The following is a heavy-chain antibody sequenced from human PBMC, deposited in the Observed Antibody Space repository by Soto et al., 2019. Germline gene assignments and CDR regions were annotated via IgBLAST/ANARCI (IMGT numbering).Heavy chain of an antibody. CDR3: VKDTRDYYDSSGPDY. J-gene: IGHJ4*02. CDR2: ISYDGSHE. D-gene: IGHD3-22*01. Sequence: PGWSLRLSCAASGFNFNYYPIHWVRQAPGKGLEWVALISYDGSHEYYADSVKGRFSLSRDNSKNTLYLQMSSLRAEDTAVYYCVKDTRDYYDSSGPDYWGQGTLVTVSS. V-gene: IGHV3-30*14. CDR1: GFNFNYYP.